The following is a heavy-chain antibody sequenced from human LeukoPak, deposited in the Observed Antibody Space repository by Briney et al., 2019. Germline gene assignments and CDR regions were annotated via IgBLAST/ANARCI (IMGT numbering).Heavy chain of an antibody. CDR1: GFTFSSYG. V-gene: IGHV3-30*02. D-gene: IGHD2-15*01. CDR3: AKDVPRYCSGGSCSTIDY. Sequence: GGSLRLSCAASGFTFSSYGMHWVRQAPGKGLEWVAFIRYDGSNKYYADSVKGRFTISRDNSKNTLYLQMNSLRAEDTAVYYCAKDVPRYCSGGSCSTIDYWGQGTLVTVSA. CDR2: IRYDGSNK. J-gene: IGHJ4*02.